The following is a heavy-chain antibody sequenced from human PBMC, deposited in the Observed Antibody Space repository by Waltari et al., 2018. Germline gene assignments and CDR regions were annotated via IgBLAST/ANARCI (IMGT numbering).Heavy chain of an antibody. J-gene: IGHJ4*02. CDR1: GFTFSSYE. Sequence: EVQLVESGGGLVQPGGSLRLSGAASGFTFSSYEMNWVRQAPGKGLVCVSYISSSGSTIYYADSVKGRFTISRDNAKNSLFLQMNSLRAEDTAVYYCAREMGDYPYWGQGTLVTVSS. V-gene: IGHV3-48*03. CDR3: AREMGDYPY. CDR2: ISSSGSTI. D-gene: IGHD4-17*01.